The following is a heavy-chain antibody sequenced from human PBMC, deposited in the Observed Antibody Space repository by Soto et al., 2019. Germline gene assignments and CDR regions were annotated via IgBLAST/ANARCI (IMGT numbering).Heavy chain of an antibody. CDR2: IWYDGSNK. Sequence: QVQLVESGGGVVQPGRSLRLSCAASGFTFSSYGMHWVRQAPGKGLEWVAVIWYDGSNKYYADSVKGRFTISRDNSKNTLYLQMNSLRAEDTAVYYCARVSYGSGSYYQGGVGMDVWGQGTTVTVSS. CDR1: GFTFSSYG. J-gene: IGHJ6*02. D-gene: IGHD3-10*01. CDR3: ARVSYGSGSYYQGGVGMDV. V-gene: IGHV3-33*01.